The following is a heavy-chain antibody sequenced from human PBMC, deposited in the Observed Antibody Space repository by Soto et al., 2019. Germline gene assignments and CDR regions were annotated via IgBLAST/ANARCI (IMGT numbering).Heavy chain of an antibody. D-gene: IGHD2-15*01. CDR3: ARGRYCLTGRCLPNWFDS. CDR1: GDSISTVDYF. J-gene: IGHJ5*01. Sequence: SETLSLTCSVSGDSISTVDYFWAWIRQPPGQALEYIGYIYKSATTYYNPSFESRVAISLDTSKSQFSLNVTSVTAADTAVYFCARGRYCLTGRCLPNWFDSWGQGTLVTVSS. CDR2: IYKSATT. V-gene: IGHV4-30-4*01.